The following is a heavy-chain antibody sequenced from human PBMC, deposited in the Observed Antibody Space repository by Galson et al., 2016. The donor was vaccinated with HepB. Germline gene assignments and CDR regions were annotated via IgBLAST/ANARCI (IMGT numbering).Heavy chain of an antibody. J-gene: IGHJ4*02. V-gene: IGHV5-51*03. CDR3: ARLGDPNYNPQMPTIESLYCDY. CDR2: IHPGDSNT. Sequence: QSGAEVKKPGESLKISCKGSGYSFASYWIAWVRQMPGEGLEWMGIIHPGDSNTRYSPSFLGQVTFSADKSSSTAYLQWSSVKASDTAMYYCARLGDPNYNPQMPTIESLYCDYWGQGTLVTVSS. D-gene: IGHD5-24*01. CDR1: GYSFASYW.